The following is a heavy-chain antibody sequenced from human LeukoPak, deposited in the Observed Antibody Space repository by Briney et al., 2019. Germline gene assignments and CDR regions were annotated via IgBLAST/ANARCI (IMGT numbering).Heavy chain of an antibody. CDR2: IWYDGSNK. V-gene: IGHV3-33*01. D-gene: IGHD6-19*01. J-gene: IGHJ4*02. CDR1: GFTFSSYG. CDR3: ARDAYSSGWYGVGDY. Sequence: PGGSLRLSCAASGFTFSSYGMHWVRQAPGKGLEWVAVIWYDGSNKYYADSVKGRFTISRDNSKNTLSLQMNSLRAEDTAVYYCARDAYSSGWYGVGDYWGQGTLVTVSS.